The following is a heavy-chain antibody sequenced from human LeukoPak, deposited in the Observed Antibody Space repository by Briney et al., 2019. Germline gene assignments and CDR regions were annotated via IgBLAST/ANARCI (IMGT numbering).Heavy chain of an antibody. J-gene: IGHJ4*02. CDR3: AKETGQLEKTGSYYFDY. V-gene: IGHV3-23*01. D-gene: IGHD1-1*01. Sequence: PGGSLRLSCAASGFTFSSYAMSWVRQAPGKGLEWVSAISGSGGSTYYADSVKGRFTISRDNSKNTLYPQMNSLRAEDAAVYYCAKETGQLEKTGSYYFDYWGQGTLVTVSS. CDR1: GFTFSSYA. CDR2: ISGSGGST.